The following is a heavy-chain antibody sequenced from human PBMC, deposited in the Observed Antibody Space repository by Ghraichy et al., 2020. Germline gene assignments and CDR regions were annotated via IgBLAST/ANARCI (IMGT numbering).Heavy chain of an antibody. V-gene: IGHV3-7*03. CDR2: IKKDGSEK. J-gene: IGHJ4*02. CDR3: ARVANYDFWSGSLPADY. Sequence: GGSLRLSCAASGFTLSSFWMSWVRQAPGKGLEWVANIKKDGSEKYYVDSVKGRFTISRDNAKNSLYLQMNRLRAEDTDVYYCARVANYDFWSGSLPADYWGQGTLVTVSS. CDR1: GFTLSSFW. D-gene: IGHD3-3*01.